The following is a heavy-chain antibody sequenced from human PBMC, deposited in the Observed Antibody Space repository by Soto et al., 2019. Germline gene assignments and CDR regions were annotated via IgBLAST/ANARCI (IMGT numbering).Heavy chain of an antibody. Sequence: PPENLCLACTFSVASISGFYWSWIRKSAGKGLEWIGRIYATGTTDYNPSLKSRVMMSVDTSKKQFSLNLRSVTAADTAVYYCVRDGTKNLRDWFDPWGQGISVTVSS. CDR2: IYATGTT. CDR1: VASISGFY. CDR3: VRDGTKNLRDWFDP. V-gene: IGHV4-4*07. D-gene: IGHD1-1*01. J-gene: IGHJ5*02.